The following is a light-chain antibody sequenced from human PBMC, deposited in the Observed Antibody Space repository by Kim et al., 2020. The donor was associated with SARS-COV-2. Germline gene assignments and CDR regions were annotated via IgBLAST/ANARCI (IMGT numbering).Light chain of an antibody. CDR2: AAS. CDR1: QSLGTY. Sequence: ATLSLSPGERATRSCRASQSLGTYLAWYQQKPGQAPRLLIYAASTRATGIPARFSGSGSGSDFTLTISSLEPEDVAVYYCQQRGFFGQGTRLEIK. CDR3: QQRGF. J-gene: IGKJ5*01. V-gene: IGKV3-11*01.